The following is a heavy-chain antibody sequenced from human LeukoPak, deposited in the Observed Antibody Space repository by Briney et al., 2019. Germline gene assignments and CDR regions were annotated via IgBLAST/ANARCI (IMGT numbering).Heavy chain of an antibody. CDR3: ARGRSGHFIDY. Sequence: PSETLSLTCAVYGGSFSGYYWSWIRQPPGKGLEWIGEINHSGSTNYNPSLKSRVTISVDTSKNQFSLKLSSVTAADTAVYYCARGRSGHFIDYRGQGTLVTVSS. D-gene: IGHD3-10*01. CDR2: INHSGST. V-gene: IGHV4-34*01. CDR1: GGSFSGYY. J-gene: IGHJ4*02.